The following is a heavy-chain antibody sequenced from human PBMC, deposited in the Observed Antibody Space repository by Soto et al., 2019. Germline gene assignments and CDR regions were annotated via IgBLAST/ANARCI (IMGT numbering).Heavy chain of an antibody. CDR1: GYTFAGYY. V-gene: IGHV1-2*02. CDR2: INPNSGGT. D-gene: IGHD3-10*01. Sequence: ASVKVSCKDAGYTFAGYYMHWVRQAPGQGLEWMGWINPNSGGTNYVQKFQGRVTLTRDTSISTAYMELSRLRYDDTAVYSCARGSLVRGVKRPDWFDPWCQGTLVTVS. CDR3: ARGSLVRGVKRPDWFDP. J-gene: IGHJ5*02.